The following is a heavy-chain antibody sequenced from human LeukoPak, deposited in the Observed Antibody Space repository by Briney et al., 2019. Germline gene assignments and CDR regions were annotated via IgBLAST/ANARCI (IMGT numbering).Heavy chain of an antibody. CDR2: ISGSRGST. CDR3: AKEFNLLLPMVRGVIMAPLDY. D-gene: IGHD3-10*01. Sequence: GGSLRLSCAASGFTFSSYAMSWVRQAPGKGLEWVSAISGSRGSTYYADSVKGRFTISRDNSKNTLYLQMNSLRAEDTAVYYCAKEFNLLLPMVRGVIMAPLDYWGQGTLVTVSS. V-gene: IGHV3-23*01. CDR1: GFTFSSYA. J-gene: IGHJ4*02.